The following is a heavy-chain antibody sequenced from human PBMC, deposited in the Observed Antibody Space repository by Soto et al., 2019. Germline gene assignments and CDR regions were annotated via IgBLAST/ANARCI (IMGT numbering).Heavy chain of an antibody. CDR3: ASFSTLGKDNGVAA. D-gene: IGHD3-3*02. CDR1: GVSITSSDSY. CDR2: INSSGRA. V-gene: IGHV4-30-4*01. Sequence: QVQLQESGPGLVKPSQTLSLTCSVSGVSITSSDSYWSLIRQPPGKGLEWIGYINSSGRAYYKPSLKVRVSTSVNASQTQFSLTLTPVTVAQPAVYFCASFSTLGKDNGVAAWGQGTTVTVSS. J-gene: IGHJ6*02.